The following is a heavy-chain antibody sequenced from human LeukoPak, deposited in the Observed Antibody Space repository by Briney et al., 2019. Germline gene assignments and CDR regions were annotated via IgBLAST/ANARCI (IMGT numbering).Heavy chain of an antibody. V-gene: IGHV1-2*02. Sequence: GASVKASCKASGYTFTGYYMHWVRQAPGQGLEWMGWINSNSGGTNYAQKFQGRVTMTRDTSISTVYMELSRLRSHDTAVYYCARDSSRWYKDYWGQGTLVTVSS. CDR1: GYTFTGYY. CDR3: ARDSSRWYKDY. J-gene: IGHJ4*02. CDR2: INSNSGGT. D-gene: IGHD6-13*01.